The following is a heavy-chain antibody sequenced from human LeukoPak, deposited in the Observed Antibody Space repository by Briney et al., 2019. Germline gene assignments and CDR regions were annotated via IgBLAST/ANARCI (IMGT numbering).Heavy chain of an antibody. CDR2: INPNSGDT. D-gene: IGHD6-13*01. V-gene: IGHV1-2*02. CDR1: GYTFTDNY. Sequence: ASVKVSCKASGYTFTDNYIHWVRQAPGQGLEWMGWINPNSGDTNYAQKFQGRVSLTSDTSINTAYMDLAMLTSDDTDKYYCASLYCSSWYSWFAPWGQGTLVTVSS. J-gene: IGHJ5*02. CDR3: ASLYCSSWYSWFAP.